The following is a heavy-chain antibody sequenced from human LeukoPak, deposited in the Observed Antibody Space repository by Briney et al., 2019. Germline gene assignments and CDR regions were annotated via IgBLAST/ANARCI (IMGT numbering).Heavy chain of an antibody. Sequence: GGSLRLSCAASGFTFSDYYMSWIRQAPGKGLEWVSYISSSGSTIYYADSVKGRFTISRDNAKNSLYLQMNSLRAEDTAVYYCARDGADSVLLWFGELPYYFDYWGQGTLVTVSS. CDR1: GFTFSDYY. V-gene: IGHV3-11*01. J-gene: IGHJ4*02. CDR3: ARDGADSVLLWFGELPYYFDY. D-gene: IGHD3-10*01. CDR2: ISSSGSTI.